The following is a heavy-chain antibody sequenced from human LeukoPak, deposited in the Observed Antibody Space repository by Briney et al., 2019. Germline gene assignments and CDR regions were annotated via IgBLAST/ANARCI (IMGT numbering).Heavy chain of an antibody. CDR3: AKYSSSWYGFDY. D-gene: IGHD6-13*01. CDR1: GFTFDDYA. Sequence: GGSLRLSCAASGFTFDDYAMHWVRQAPGKGLEWVSGISWNSGSIGYADSVKGRFTISRDSAKNSLYLQMNSLRAEDTALYYCAKYSSSWYGFDYWGQGTLVTVSS. J-gene: IGHJ4*02. CDR2: ISWNSGSI. V-gene: IGHV3-9*01.